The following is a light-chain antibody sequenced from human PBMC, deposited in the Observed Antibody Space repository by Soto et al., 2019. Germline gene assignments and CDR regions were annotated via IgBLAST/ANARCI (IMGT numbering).Light chain of an antibody. CDR3: QQRSNWPPLT. V-gene: IGKV3-11*01. Sequence: VLTQSPATLSLSPGERASLSCRASQSVAKNLAWYQQKPGQPPRLLIYDASNRATGTPARFSGSGSGTDFTLTISSLEPEDFGVYYCQQRSNWPPLTFGGGTNVEIK. CDR2: DAS. J-gene: IGKJ4*02. CDR1: QSVAKN.